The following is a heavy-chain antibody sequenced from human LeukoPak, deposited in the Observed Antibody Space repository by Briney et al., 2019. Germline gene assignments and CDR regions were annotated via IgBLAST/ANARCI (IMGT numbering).Heavy chain of an antibody. J-gene: IGHJ4*02. CDR2: ISGGSGGTT. V-gene: IGHV3-23*01. CDR1: GFTFSNNA. D-gene: IGHD6-6*01. CDR3: AKHIAARPSYFDY. Sequence: GGSLRLSCAASGFTFSNNAMSWVRQAPGEGLEWVSAISGGSGGTTYYADSVKGRFTISRDNSKNTLYLQMNSLRAEDTAVYYCAKHIAARPSYFDYWGQGTLVTVSS.